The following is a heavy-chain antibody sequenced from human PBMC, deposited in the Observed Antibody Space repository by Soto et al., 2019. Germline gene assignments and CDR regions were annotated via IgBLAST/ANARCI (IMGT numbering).Heavy chain of an antibody. D-gene: IGHD2-15*01. Sequence: ASVKVSCKASGYTFTGYYMHWVRQAPGQGLEWMGWINPNSGGTNYAQKFQGRVTMTRDTSISTAYMELSRLRSDDTAVYYCARTGYCSCGSCYRAWYYYGMDVWGQGTTVTVSS. CDR3: ARTGYCSCGSCYRAWYYYGMDV. CDR1: GYTFTGYY. CDR2: INPNSGGT. V-gene: IGHV1-2*02. J-gene: IGHJ6*02.